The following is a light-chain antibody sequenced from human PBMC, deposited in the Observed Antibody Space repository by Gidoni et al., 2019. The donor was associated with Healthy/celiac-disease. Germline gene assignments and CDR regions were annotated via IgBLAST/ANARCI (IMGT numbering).Light chain of an antibody. CDR1: QSLLHSNGYNY. J-gene: IGKJ3*01. CDR2: LGS. Sequence: DLVIPQSPLSLPVTPGEPASISCRSSQSLLHSNGYNYLDWYLQKPGQSPQLLIYLGSNRASGVPDRFSGSGSGTDFTLKISRVEAEDVGVYYCMQALQTRTFGPGTKVEIK. CDR3: MQALQTRT. V-gene: IGKV2-28*01.